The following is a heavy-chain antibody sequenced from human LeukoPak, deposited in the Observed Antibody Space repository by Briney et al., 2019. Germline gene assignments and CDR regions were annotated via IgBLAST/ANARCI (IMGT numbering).Heavy chain of an antibody. J-gene: IGHJ4*02. CDR2: IIPIFGTA. D-gene: IGHD2-15*01. CDR3: AREVDTQRYCSGGSCYSMHY. V-gene: IGHV1-69*13. CDR1: GGTFSSYA. Sequence: SVKVSCKASGGTFSSYAISWVRQAPGQGLEWMGGIIPIFGTANYAQKFQGGVTITADESTSTAYMELSSLRSEDTAVYYCAREVDTQRYCSGGSCYSMHYWGQGTLVTVSS.